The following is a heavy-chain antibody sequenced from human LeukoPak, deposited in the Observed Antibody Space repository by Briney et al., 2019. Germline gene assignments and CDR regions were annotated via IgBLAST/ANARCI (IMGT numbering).Heavy chain of an antibody. V-gene: IGHV1-18*01. Sequence: ASVKVSCKASGYTFTSYGISWVRQAPGQGLEWMGWISAYNGNTNYAQKLQGRVTMTTDTSTSTAYMELRSLRSDDTAVYYCARAPEGRFLEWLPADYWHFDLWGRGTLVTVSS. D-gene: IGHD3-3*01. CDR2: ISAYNGNT. J-gene: IGHJ2*01. CDR1: GYTFTSYG. CDR3: ARAPEGRFLEWLPADYWHFDL.